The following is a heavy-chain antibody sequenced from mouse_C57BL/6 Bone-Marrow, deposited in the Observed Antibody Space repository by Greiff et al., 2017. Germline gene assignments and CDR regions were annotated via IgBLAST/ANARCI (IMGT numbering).Heavy chain of an antibody. CDR3: AANWDWYFDV. CDR1: GYTFTDYY. J-gene: IGHJ1*03. D-gene: IGHD4-1*01. Sequence: VQLQQSGPVLVKPGASVKMSCKASGYTFTDYYMNWVKQSHGKSLEWIGVINPYNGGTSYNQKFKGKATLTVDKSSCTAYMELNSLTSEDSAVYYCAANWDWYFDVWGTGTTVTVSS. CDR2: INPYNGGT. V-gene: IGHV1-19*01.